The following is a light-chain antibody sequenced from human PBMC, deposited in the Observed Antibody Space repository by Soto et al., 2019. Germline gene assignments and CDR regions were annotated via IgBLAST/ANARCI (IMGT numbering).Light chain of an antibody. V-gene: IGKV3-15*01. Sequence: VMTQSPPSLPVTPGEPASISCRSSQSLLHSNGYNYLDWYQQKPGQAPRLLIYGASTRATGIPARFSGSGSGKEFTLTISSLQSEDFAVYYCQQYNNWPPPTFGQGTKVEIK. CDR3: QQYNNWPPPT. CDR2: GAS. CDR1: QSLLHSNGYNY. J-gene: IGKJ1*01.